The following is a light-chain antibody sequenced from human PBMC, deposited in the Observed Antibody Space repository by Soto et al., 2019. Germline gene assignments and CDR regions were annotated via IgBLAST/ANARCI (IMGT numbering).Light chain of an antibody. CDR3: QQFHDWPMT. V-gene: IGKV3-15*01. J-gene: IGKJ3*01. CDR1: QSISSN. CDR2: GAS. Sequence: EIVMTQSPATLSVSPGERATLSCRASQSISSNLAWYQQKPGQAPRLLISGASTRATGIPARFSGSGSGTDFTLTISSLQSEEFAVYSCQQFHDWPMTFGPGTKVDIK.